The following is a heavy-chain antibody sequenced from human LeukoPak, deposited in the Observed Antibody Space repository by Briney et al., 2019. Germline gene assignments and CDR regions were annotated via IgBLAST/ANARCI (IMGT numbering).Heavy chain of an antibody. D-gene: IGHD1-26*01. V-gene: IGHV3-23*01. Sequence: PGGSLRLSCAASGFTFSSYAMNWVRQAPGKGLEWVSAINSGGVNTYYADSAKGRFTISRDNSKNTLYLQMNSLRAEDTAVYYCAKDTTHSGSYGIDYWGQGTLVIVSS. CDR2: INSGGVNT. CDR1: GFTFSSYA. CDR3: AKDTTHSGSYGIDY. J-gene: IGHJ4*02.